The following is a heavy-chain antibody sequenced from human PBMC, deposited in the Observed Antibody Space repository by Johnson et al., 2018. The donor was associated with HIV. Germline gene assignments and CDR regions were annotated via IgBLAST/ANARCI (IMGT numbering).Heavy chain of an antibody. CDR3: ARADRDSGTYHDAFDI. V-gene: IGHV3-20*04. CDR2: INWHGGST. J-gene: IGHJ3*02. CDR1: GFTFGDYG. D-gene: IGHD1-26*01. Sequence: EVQLVESGGGVVRPGGSLRLSCAASGFTFGDYGMSWVRQVPGKGLEWVSGINWHGGSTVYADSVKGRFTISRDNAKNSLYLQMNSLTVEDTALYYCARADRDSGTYHDAFDIWGQGTMVTVSS.